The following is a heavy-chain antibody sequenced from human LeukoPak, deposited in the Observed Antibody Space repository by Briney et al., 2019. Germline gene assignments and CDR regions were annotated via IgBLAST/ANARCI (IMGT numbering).Heavy chain of an antibody. D-gene: IGHD6-13*01. Sequence: SETLSLTCIVSGASISSYYWTWIRQPAGKGLEWIGRIYPSGITTYNPSLKSRVTISVDTSKNQFSLKLSSVTAADTAVYYCARGVYIAAAQYGYWGQGTLVTVSS. CDR2: IYPSGIT. V-gene: IGHV4-4*07. CDR1: GASISSYY. CDR3: ARGVYIAAAQYGY. J-gene: IGHJ4*02.